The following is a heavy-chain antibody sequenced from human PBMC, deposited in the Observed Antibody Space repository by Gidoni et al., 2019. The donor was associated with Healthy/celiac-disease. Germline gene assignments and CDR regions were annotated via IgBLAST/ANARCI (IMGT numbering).Heavy chain of an antibody. V-gene: IGHV1-3*01. CDR2: INAGNGNT. D-gene: IGHD4-17*01. Sequence: QVQLVQSGAEVKKPGASVKVSCKASGYTFTSYAMHWVRQAPGQRLEWMGWINAGNGNTKYSQKFQGRVTITRDTSASTAYMELSSLRSEDTAVYYCARVLSTTVVTPGYWGQGTLVTVSS. J-gene: IGHJ4*02. CDR1: GYTFTSYA. CDR3: ARVLSTTVVTPGY.